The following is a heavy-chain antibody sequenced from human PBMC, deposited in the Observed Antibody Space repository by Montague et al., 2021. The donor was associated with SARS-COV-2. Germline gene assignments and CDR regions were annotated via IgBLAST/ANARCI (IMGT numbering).Heavy chain of an antibody. Sequence: SETLFLTCTVSGYSISSGYYWGWIRQPPRKGLVWFGSNYHSGSTAYNPSLKSRVTISGDTTKNKFSLKLSTVTAADTAVYYCAIDVRYYDFWSGRAQTSPDYWGQGTLVTVSS. CDR2: NYHSGST. J-gene: IGHJ4*02. D-gene: IGHD3-3*01. V-gene: IGHV4-38-2*02. CDR3: AIDVRYYDFWSGRAQTSPDY. CDR1: GYSISSGYY.